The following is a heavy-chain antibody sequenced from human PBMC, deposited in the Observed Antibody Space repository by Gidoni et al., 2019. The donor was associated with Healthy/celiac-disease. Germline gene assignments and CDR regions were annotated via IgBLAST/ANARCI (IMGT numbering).Heavy chain of an antibody. V-gene: IGHV2-5*02. CDR3: AHRTYYDVWSGKGGWFDP. J-gene: IGHJ5*02. CDR1: GFSLRTSGVG. D-gene: IGHD3-3*01. Sequence: QITLKSSGPTLVNPTQALTLTCTFPGFSLRTSGVGVGWIRQPPGKALEWLALMYWDDDKRYRPSLKSRLTITKDTSKNQGVSTMTNMDPVDTATYYCAHRTYYDVWSGKGGWFDPWGQGTLVTVSS. CDR2: MYWDDDK.